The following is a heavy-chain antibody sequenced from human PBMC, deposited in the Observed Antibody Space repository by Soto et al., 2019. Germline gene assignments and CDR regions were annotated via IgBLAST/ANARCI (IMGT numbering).Heavy chain of an antibody. CDR2: IYHSGST. CDR1: GGSISNSNW. D-gene: IGHD6-13*01. Sequence: SETLSLTCAVSGGSISNSNWWSWVRQPPGKGLEWIGEIYHSGSTNYNPSLKSRVTISVDKSKNQFSLRLSSVTAADTAVYYCARDLVAGAGYYYDRMDVWRRRTTVLGSS. J-gene: IGHJ6*01. CDR3: ARDLVAGAGYYYDRMDV. V-gene: IGHV4-4*02.